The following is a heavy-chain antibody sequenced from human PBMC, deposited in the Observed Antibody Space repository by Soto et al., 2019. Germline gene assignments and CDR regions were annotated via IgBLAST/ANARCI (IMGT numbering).Heavy chain of an antibody. CDR2: ILKTIDGGPT. J-gene: IGHJ4*02. Sequence: EVQLVESGGDLVKPGGSLILSCAASGFTFDNAWMNWVRQAPGRGLEWVGRILKTIDGGPTEYAAPVKGRFSISRDDSMNTVYLQMNSLKTEDTAVYYCTAYLVATAAGDYWGRGTLVTVSS. V-gene: IGHV3-15*01. D-gene: IGHD2-8*02. CDR1: GFTFDNAW. CDR3: TAYLVATAAGDY.